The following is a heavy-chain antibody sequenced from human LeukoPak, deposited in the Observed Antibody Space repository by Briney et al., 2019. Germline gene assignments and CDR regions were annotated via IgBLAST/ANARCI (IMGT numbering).Heavy chain of an antibody. CDR1: GYTFTSYG. V-gene: IGHV1-8*02. D-gene: IGHD2/OR15-2a*01. Sequence: ASVKVSCKASGYTFTSYGISWVRQATGQGLEWMGWMNPNSGNTGYAQKFQGRVTMTRNTSISTAYMELSSLRSEDTAVYYCARQVPSMVRDGMDVWGRGTTVTVSS. J-gene: IGHJ6*02. CDR2: MNPNSGNT. CDR3: ARQVPSMVRDGMDV.